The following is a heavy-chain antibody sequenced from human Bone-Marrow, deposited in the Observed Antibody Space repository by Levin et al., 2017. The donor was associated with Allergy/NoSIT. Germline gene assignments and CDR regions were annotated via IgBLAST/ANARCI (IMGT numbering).Heavy chain of an antibody. CDR1: GGSISSSSYY. Sequence: GSLRLSCTVSGGSISSSSYYWGWIRQPPGKGLEWIGSIYYSGSTYYNPSLKSRVTISVDTSKNQFSLKLSSVTAADTAVYYCARQNLESVGDPLVPGAFDSWGQGTMVTVSS. D-gene: IGHD3-16*01. CDR3: ARQNLESVGDPLVPGAFDS. CDR2: IYYSGST. V-gene: IGHV4-39*01. J-gene: IGHJ3*02.